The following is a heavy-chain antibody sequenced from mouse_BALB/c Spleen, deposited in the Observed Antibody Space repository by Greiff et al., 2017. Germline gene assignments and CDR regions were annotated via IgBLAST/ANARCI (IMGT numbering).Heavy chain of an antibody. CDR2: ISTYYGDA. CDR1: GYTFTDYA. V-gene: IGHV1S137*01. Sequence: QVQLQQPGAELVRPGVSVKISCKGSGYTFTDYAMHWVKQSHAKSLEWIGVISTYYGDASYNQKFKGKATMTVDKSSSTAYMELARLTSEDSAIYYCARGVYLDYWGQGTTVTVSS. J-gene: IGHJ2*01. CDR3: ARGVYLDY.